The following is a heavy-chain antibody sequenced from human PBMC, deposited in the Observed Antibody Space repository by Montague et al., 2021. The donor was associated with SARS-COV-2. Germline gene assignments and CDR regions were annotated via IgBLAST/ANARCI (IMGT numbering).Heavy chain of an antibody. CDR1: GFTFSDYY. D-gene: IGHD3-10*01. J-gene: IGHJ4*02. CDR3: ARDVPYYYGSGSYTPFDY. Sequence: SLSLSCAASGFTFSDYYMSWIRQAPGKGLEWVSYISSSTSYTNYADSVKGRFTISRDNAKNSLYLQMNSLRAEDTAVYYCARDVPYYYGSGSYTPFDYWGQGTLVTVSS. CDR2: ISSSTSYT. V-gene: IGHV3-11*05.